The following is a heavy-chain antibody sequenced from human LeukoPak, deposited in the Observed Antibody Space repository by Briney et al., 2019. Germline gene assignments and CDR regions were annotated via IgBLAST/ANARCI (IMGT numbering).Heavy chain of an antibody. CDR1: GYTFTYYY. Sequence: VASVKVSCTASGYTFTYYYLQWVRQAPGQGLEWMGIINPSVGSTTYAQKFQGRVTMTRDTSTNTVYMELSSLRSEDTAVYYCARKDDYGLDYWGQGTLVTVSS. CDR3: ARKDDYGLDY. D-gene: IGHD4-17*01. CDR2: INPSVGST. V-gene: IGHV1-46*01. J-gene: IGHJ4*02.